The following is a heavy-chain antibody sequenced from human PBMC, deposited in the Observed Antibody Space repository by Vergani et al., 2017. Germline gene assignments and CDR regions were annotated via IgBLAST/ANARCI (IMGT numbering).Heavy chain of an antibody. J-gene: IGHJ4*02. V-gene: IGHV5-51*01. Sequence: EVQLVQSGAEVKKPGESLKISCPISGYSFTNYWIGWVRQMPGKGLELMGINHPADSDTRYSPSFQGQVTISVDKSISTAYLQRSSLMASDSAMYYCARLYGRDSSGSKYFDYWGQGTLVTVSS. CDR1: GYSFTNYW. CDR3: ARLYGRDSSGSKYFDY. D-gene: IGHD3-22*01. CDR2: NHPADSDT.